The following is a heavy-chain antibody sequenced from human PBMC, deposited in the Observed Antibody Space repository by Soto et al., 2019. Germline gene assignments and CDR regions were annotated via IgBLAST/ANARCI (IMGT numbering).Heavy chain of an antibody. CDR1: GGSISSYY. CDR2: IYYSGST. Sequence: PSETLSLTCTVSGGSISSYYWSWIRQPPGKGLEWIGYIYYSGSTNYNPSLKSRVTISVDTSKNQFSLKLSSVTAADTAVYYCVNSMYYYDSSGYYAHFDYWGQGTLVTVSS. D-gene: IGHD3-22*01. J-gene: IGHJ4*02. V-gene: IGHV4-59*12. CDR3: VNSMYYYDSSGYYAHFDY.